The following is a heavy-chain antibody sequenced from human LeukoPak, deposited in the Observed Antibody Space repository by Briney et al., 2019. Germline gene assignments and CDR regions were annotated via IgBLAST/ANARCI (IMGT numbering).Heavy chain of an antibody. J-gene: IGHJ4*02. V-gene: IGHV3-48*01. CDR2: ISSSSSTI. CDR1: GFTFSSYS. CDR3: AREKPATAIDY. Sequence: GSLRLSCAASGFTFSSYSMNWVRQAPGKGLEWVSYISSSSSTIYYADSVKGRFTISRDNSKNTLYLQMNSLRAEDTAVYYCAREKPATAIDYWGQGTLVTVSS. D-gene: IGHD2-2*02.